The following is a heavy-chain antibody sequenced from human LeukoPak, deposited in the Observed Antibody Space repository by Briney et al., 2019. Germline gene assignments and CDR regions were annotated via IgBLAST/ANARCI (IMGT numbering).Heavy chain of an antibody. CDR1: GGSVSSGSYY. CDR2: IYYSGST. V-gene: IGHV4-61*01. CDR3: ARIVGAAHFDY. D-gene: IGHD1-26*01. J-gene: IGHJ4*02. Sequence: PSETLSLTCTVSGGSVSSGSYYWSWIRQPPGKGLEWIGYIYYSGSTNYNPSLKSRVTISVDTSKNQFSLKLSSVTAADTAVYYCARIVGAAHFDYWGQGTLVTVSS.